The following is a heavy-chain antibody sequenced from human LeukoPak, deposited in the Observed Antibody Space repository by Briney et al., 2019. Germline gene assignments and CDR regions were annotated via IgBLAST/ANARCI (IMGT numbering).Heavy chain of an antibody. Sequence: SETLSLTCAVYGGSFSGYYWSWIRQPPGKGLEWIGEINHSGSTYYNPSLKSRVTMSVDTSKNQFSLKLSSVTAADTAVYYRARHVRKRGIAVAGTPGWFDPWGQGTLVTVSS. D-gene: IGHD6-19*01. V-gene: IGHV4-34*01. CDR1: GGSFSGYY. CDR2: INHSGST. CDR3: ARHVRKRGIAVAGTPGWFDP. J-gene: IGHJ5*02.